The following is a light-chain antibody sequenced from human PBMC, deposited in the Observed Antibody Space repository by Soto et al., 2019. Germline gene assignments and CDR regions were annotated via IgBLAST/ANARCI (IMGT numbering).Light chain of an antibody. CDR1: ERLSSVY. CDR3: QQYGGSPRIT. V-gene: IGKV3-20*01. CDR2: GAS. Sequence: EIVLTPSPGTLSFSPGEKATLSCRASERLSSVYLAWYQQIPGQPPRLLIYGASNRATGIPYRFSGSGSGTDFTLIINRLEPEDVAIYYCQQYGGSPRITFGQGTKVDIK. J-gene: IGKJ1*01.